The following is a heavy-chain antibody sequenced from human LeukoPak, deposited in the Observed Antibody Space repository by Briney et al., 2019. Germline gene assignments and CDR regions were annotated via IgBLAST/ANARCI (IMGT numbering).Heavy chain of an antibody. V-gene: IGHV3-33*06. Sequence: GGSLRLSCAASGFDFNNYGMHWVRQAPGRGPDWVAVIWYDGTTRYNEDSVKGRFTISRDNSNSTLYLQVNSLRVEDTAVYYCAKDGLDDTAMLRDWGQGTLVTVSS. CDR2: IWYDGTTR. CDR1: GFDFNNYG. J-gene: IGHJ4*02. D-gene: IGHD5-18*01. CDR3: AKDGLDDTAMLRD.